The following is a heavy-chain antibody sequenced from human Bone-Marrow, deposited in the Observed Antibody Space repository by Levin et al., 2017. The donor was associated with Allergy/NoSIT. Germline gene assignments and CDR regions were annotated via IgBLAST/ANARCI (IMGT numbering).Heavy chain of an antibody. CDR1: GFDLSNFW. J-gene: IGHJ4*02. V-gene: IGHV3-7*02. CDR2: IKQDGSAK. Sequence: PGGSLRLSCTASGFDLSNFWVNWVRQAPGKGLEWLANIKQDGSAKNYVDSVKGRFTISRDNAQNTVYLQMNSLRVDDTAVYYCAGGTGWITDQWGQGTLVAVS. D-gene: IGHD6-19*01. CDR3: AGGTGWITDQ.